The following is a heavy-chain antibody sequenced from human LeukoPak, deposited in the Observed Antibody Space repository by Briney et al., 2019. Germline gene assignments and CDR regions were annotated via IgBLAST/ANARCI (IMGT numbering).Heavy chain of an antibody. Sequence: GIINPSGGSTSYAQKFQGRVTMTRDTSTSTIYMELSSLRSEDTAVYYCARGLAAAGMNYWGQGTLVTVSS. V-gene: IGHV1-46*01. CDR2: INPSGGST. J-gene: IGHJ4*02. D-gene: IGHD6-13*01. CDR3: ARGLAAAGMNY.